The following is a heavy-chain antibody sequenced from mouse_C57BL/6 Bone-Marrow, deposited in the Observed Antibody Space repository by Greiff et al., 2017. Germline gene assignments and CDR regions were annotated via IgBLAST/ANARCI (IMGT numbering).Heavy chain of an antibody. CDR1: GFTFSSYA. J-gene: IGHJ3*01. CDR2: ISSGGDYI. V-gene: IGHV5-9-1*02. CDR3: TRGTGTGEFAY. D-gene: IGHD4-1*01. Sequence: EVKLMESGEGLVKPGGSLKLSCAASGFTFSSYAMSWVRQTPEKRLEWVAYISSGGDYIYYADTVKGRFTISRDNARNTLYLQMSSLKSEDTAMYYCTRGTGTGEFAYWGQGTLVTVSA.